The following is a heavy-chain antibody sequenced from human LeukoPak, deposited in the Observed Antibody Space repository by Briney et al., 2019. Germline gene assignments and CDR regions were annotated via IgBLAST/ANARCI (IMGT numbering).Heavy chain of an antibody. CDR2: IYYNGST. CDR3: ARVTMVGGFDP. Sequence: PSETLSLTCTVSGGSISSYYWSRIREPPGKGLEWIGYIYYNGSTNSNPSLKSRVTISVDRSKHQFSLKLSSVTAADTAVYYCARVTMVGGFDPWGQGTLVTVSS. D-gene: IGHD3-10*01. J-gene: IGHJ5*02. CDR1: GGSISSYY. V-gene: IGHV4-59*08.